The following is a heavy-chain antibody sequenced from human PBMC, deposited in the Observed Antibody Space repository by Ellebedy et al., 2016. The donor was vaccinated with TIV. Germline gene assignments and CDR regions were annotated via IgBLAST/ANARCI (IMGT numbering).Heavy chain of an antibody. J-gene: IGHJ5*02. CDR3: ARQRDGYKYRRRWFDP. D-gene: IGHD5-24*01. V-gene: IGHV4-39*01. CDR1: GGSISSSSYY. CDR2: IYYSGST. Sequence: MPSETLSLTCTVSGGSISSSSYYWGWIRQPPGKGLAWIGSIYYSGSTYYNPSLKSRVTISVDTSKNQFSLKLSSVTAADTAVYYCARQRDGYKYRRRWFDPWGQGTLVTVSS.